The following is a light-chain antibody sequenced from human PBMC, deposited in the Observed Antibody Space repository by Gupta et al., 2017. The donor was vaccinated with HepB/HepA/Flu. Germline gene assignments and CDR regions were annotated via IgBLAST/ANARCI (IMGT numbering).Light chain of an antibody. CDR3: QVWDSNSDPVV. CDR2: DDS. J-gene: IGLJ2*01. Sequence: SSVLTQPPAVSVAPGKTARMTCGGNNIGSKSVHWYQQKPGQAPVLVVYDDSDRPSGIPERFSGSNSWNTATLTISRVEAGDEADYYCQVWDSNSDPVVFGGGTKLTVL. V-gene: IGLV3-21*03. CDR1: NIGSKS.